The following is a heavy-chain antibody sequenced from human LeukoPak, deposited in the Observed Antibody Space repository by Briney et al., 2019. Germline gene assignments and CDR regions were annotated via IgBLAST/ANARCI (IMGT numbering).Heavy chain of an antibody. CDR3: AKAAGDNDAFDI. D-gene: IGHD3-9*01. Sequence: GGSLRLSCAASGFTFDDYAMHWVRQAPGKGLEWVSGISWNSGSIGYADSVKGRFTISRNNAKNSLYLQMNSLGAEDTALYYCAKAAGDNDAFDIWGQGTMVTVSS. CDR1: GFTFDDYA. J-gene: IGHJ3*02. V-gene: IGHV3-9*01. CDR2: ISWNSGSI.